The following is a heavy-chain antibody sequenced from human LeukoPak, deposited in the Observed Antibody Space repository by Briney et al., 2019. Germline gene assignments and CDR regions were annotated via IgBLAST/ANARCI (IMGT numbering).Heavy chain of an antibody. D-gene: IGHD6-19*01. V-gene: IGHV3-23*01. CDR3: AKSSGYSSGWSLDYFDY. Sequence: PGGSLRLSCAASGFTFSSYAMSWVRQAPGKGLEWVSAISGSGGSTYYADSVKGRFAISRVNSKNTLYLQMNSLRAEDTAVYYCAKSSGYSSGWSLDYFDYWGQGTLVTVSS. CDR1: GFTFSSYA. CDR2: ISGSGGST. J-gene: IGHJ4*02.